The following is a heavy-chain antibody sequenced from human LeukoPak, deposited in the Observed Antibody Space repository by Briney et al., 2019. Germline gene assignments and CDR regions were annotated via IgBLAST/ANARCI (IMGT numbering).Heavy chain of an antibody. V-gene: IGHV3-23*01. D-gene: IGHD2-15*01. J-gene: IGHJ6*03. CDR3: AKQDFGYYYYYYMDV. CDR2: ISGSSGST. Sequence: PGGSLRLSCAASGFTFSSYAMSWVRQAPGKGLEWVSAISGSSGSTYYADSVKGRFTISRDNSKNTLYLQMNSLRAEDTAVYYCAKQDFGYYYYYYMDVWGKGTTVTVSS. CDR1: GFTFSSYA.